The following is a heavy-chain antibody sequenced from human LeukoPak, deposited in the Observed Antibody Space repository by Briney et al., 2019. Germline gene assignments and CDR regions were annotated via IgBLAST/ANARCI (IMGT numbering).Heavy chain of an antibody. Sequence: GGSLRLSCAASGFTFSNAWMSWVRQAPGKGLEWVGRIKSKTDGGTTDYAAPVKGRFTISRDDSKNTLYLQMNSLKTEDTAVYYCARVGSDTAMGYYYYYYYMDVWGKGTTVTVSS. CDR1: GFTFSNAW. J-gene: IGHJ6*03. V-gene: IGHV3-15*01. D-gene: IGHD5-18*01. CDR2: IKSKTDGGTT. CDR3: ARVGSDTAMGYYYYYYYMDV.